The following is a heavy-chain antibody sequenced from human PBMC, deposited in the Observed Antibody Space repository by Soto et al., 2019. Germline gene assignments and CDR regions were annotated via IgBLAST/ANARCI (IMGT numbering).Heavy chain of an antibody. CDR3: VRRAQYFDGTGFHAFDT. CDR1: GFTFSSYT. V-gene: IGHV3-23*01. D-gene: IGHD3-22*01. J-gene: IGHJ3*02. Sequence: GGSLRLSCAASGFTFSSYTMNWFRQAPGKGLEWVSVITGSGASTYYADSVTGRFTISRDNSKDTLYLQMNSLTVEDTAVYYCVRRAQYFDGTGFHAFDTWGQGTRVTVSS. CDR2: ITGSGAST.